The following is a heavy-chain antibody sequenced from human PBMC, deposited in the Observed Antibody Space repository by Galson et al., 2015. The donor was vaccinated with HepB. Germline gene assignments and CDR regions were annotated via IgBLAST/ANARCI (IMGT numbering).Heavy chain of an antibody. D-gene: IGHD6-19*01. CDR1: GFTFSSCW. J-gene: IGHJ6*02. CDR2: IKQDGSEK. CDR3: ARSNSSGWYSYYYYGMDV. Sequence: SLRLSCAASGFTFSSCWMSWVRQAPGKGLEWVANIKQDGSEKYYVDSVKGRFTISRDNAKNSLYLQMNSLRAEDTAVYYCARSNSSGWYSYYYYGMDVWGQGTTVTVSS. V-gene: IGHV3-7*03.